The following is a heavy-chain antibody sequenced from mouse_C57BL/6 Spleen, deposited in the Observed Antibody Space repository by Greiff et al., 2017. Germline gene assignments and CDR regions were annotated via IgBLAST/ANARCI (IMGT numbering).Heavy chain of an antibody. D-gene: IGHD2-5*01. Sequence: EVMLVESGGGLVKPGGSLKLSCAASGFTFSDYGMHWVRQAPETGLEWVAYISSGSSTIYYADTVKGRFTISRDNARNTLYLQMSSLKSEDTAMYYCTREGTYYSNYYFDYWGQGTTLTVSS. CDR3: TREGTYYSNYYFDY. CDR1: GFTFSDYG. CDR2: ISSGSSTI. V-gene: IGHV5-17*03. J-gene: IGHJ2*01.